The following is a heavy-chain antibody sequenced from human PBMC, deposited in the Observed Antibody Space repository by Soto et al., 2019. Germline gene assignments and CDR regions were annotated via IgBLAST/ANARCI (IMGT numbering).Heavy chain of an antibody. CDR2: TDYSGNS. CDR3: ARAVGDPLYYLDY. V-gene: IGHV4-59*08. D-gene: IGHD6-19*01. J-gene: IGHJ4*02. Sequence: QVQLQESGPGLVRPSETLSLTCTVSSDSISSYYWIWIRQSPGKGLEWIGYTDYSGNSSYNPSHKGRVTISGDTSKNPFSLRLCSATAADSAVYYCARAVGDPLYYLDYWGQGTLVTVSS. CDR1: SDSISSYY.